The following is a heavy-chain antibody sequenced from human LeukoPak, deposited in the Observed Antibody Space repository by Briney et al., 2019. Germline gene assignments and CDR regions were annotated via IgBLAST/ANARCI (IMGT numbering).Heavy chain of an antibody. CDR3: ARAVTRGTMIVVVNY. Sequence: ASVKVSCKASGYTFTGYYMHWVRQAPGQGLEWMGWINPNSGGTNYAQKFQGRVTMTRDPSISTAYMELSRLRSDDTAVYYCARAVTRGTMIVVVNYWGQGTLVTVSS. D-gene: IGHD3-22*01. V-gene: IGHV1-2*02. CDR2: INPNSGGT. CDR1: GYTFTGYY. J-gene: IGHJ4*02.